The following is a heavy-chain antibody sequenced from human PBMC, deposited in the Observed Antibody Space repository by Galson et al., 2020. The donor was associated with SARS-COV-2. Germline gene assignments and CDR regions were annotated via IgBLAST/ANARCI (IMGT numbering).Heavy chain of an antibody. Sequence: ASVKVSCKASGYTFTGYYMHWVRQAPGQGLEWMGWINPNSGGTNYAQKFQGRVTMTKDTSISTAYMELSRLRSDDTAVYYCARDLAPYGDYPFDYWGQGTLVTVSS. CDR2: INPNSGGT. CDR1: GYTFTGYY. V-gene: IGHV1-2*02. D-gene: IGHD4-17*01. J-gene: IGHJ4*02. CDR3: ARDLAPYGDYPFDY.